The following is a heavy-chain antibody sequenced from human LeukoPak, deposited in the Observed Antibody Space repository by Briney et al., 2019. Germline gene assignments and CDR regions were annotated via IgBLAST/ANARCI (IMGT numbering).Heavy chain of an antibody. CDR2: IYHSGST. V-gene: IGHV4-38-2*01. Sequence: SETLSLTCAVSGYSISSGYYWGWIRQPPGKGLEWIGSIYHSGSTYYNPSLKSRVTISVDTSKNQFSLKLSSVTAADTAVYYCASIPYDFWSGPLSYYFDYWGQGTLVTVSS. D-gene: IGHD3-3*01. CDR1: GYSISSGYY. CDR3: ASIPYDFWSGPLSYYFDY. J-gene: IGHJ4*02.